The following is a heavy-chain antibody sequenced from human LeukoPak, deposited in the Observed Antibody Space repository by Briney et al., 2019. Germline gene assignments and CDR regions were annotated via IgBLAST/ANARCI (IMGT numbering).Heavy chain of an antibody. CDR2: FYYSRST. CDR3: ARGLPFGYQLLGVYDY. Sequence: WXWXXXXXXXXXEXIGXFYYSRSTYYNPALKRRVNISVDKSKKQCSLKLSSVTAADTAVYYCARGLPFGYQLLGVYDYWGQGTLVTVSS. V-gene: IGHV4-39*01. D-gene: IGHD2-2*01. J-gene: IGHJ4*02.